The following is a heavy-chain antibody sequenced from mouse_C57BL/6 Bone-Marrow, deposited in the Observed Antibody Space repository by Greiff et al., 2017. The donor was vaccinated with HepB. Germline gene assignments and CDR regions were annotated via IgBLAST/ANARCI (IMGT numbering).Heavy chain of an antibody. Sequence: EVKLVESGGGLVKPGGSLKLSCAASGFTFSSYAMSWVRQTPEKRLEWVATISDGGSYTYYPANVKGRFTISRDNAKNNLYLQMSHLKSEDTAMYYCARDPLRYYFDYWGQGTTLTVSS. CDR1: GFTFSSYA. D-gene: IGHD1-1*01. CDR2: ISDGGSYT. CDR3: ARDPLRYYFDY. J-gene: IGHJ2*01. V-gene: IGHV5-4*01.